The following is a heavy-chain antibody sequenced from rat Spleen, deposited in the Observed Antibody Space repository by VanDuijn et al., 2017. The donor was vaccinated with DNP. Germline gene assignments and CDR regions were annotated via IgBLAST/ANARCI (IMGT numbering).Heavy chain of an antibody. CDR2: ITSSGSDT. D-gene: IGHD1-9*01. V-gene: IGHV5-31*01. Sequence: EVQLVESGGDLVQSGRSLKLSCVASGFRFNNYWMTWIRQVPGKGLEWFASITSSGSDTYYPDSVKGRFTISRDNARNTLYLQMDSLRSEDTATYYCARMFYGYSDYWGQGVMVTVSS. CDR1: GFRFNNYW. J-gene: IGHJ2*01. CDR3: ARMFYGYSDY.